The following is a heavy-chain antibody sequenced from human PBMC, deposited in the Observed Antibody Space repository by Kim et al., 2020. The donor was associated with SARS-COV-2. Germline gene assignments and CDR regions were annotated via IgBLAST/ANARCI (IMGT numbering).Heavy chain of an antibody. CDR1: GFTFDDYA. J-gene: IGHJ5*02. Sequence: GGSLRLSCAASGFTFDDYAMHWVRQAPGKGLEWVSVISWNSGSIGYADSVKGRVTISRDNAKNSLYLQMNSLTAEDTAVYYCAKETGKGNYLFHGLDPWG. CDR2: ISWNSGSI. D-gene: IGHD1-7*01. CDR3: AKETGKGNYLFHGLDP. V-gene: IGHV3-9*01.